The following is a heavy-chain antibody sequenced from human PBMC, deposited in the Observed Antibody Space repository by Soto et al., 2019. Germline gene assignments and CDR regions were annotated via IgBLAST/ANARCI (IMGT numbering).Heavy chain of an antibody. CDR3: ARVAPLSGSYSPAGFDWFAP. D-gene: IGHD1-26*01. V-gene: IGHV1-18*01. CDR1: GYTFTSYG. Sequence: QVQLVQSGAEVKKPGASVKVSCKASGYTFTSYGISWVRQAPGQGLEWMGWISAYNGNTNYAQKLQGRVTMTTDTSTSTAYMELRSLRSDDTAVYYCARVAPLSGSYSPAGFDWFAPWGQGTLVTVSS. CDR2: ISAYNGNT. J-gene: IGHJ5*02.